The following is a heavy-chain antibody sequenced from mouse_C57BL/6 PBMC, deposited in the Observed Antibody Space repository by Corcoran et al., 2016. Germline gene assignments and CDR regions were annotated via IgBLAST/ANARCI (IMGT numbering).Heavy chain of an antibody. Sequence: EVQLQQSGPELVKPGASVKISCKASGYTFTDYYMNWVKQSHGKSLEWIGDINPNNGGTSYNQKFKGKATLTVDKSSSTAYMELRSLTSEDSAVYYCARPLYYGSSLAWFAYWGQGTLVTVSA. V-gene: IGHV1-26*01. J-gene: IGHJ3*01. CDR2: INPNNGGT. CDR1: GYTFTDYY. CDR3: ARPLYYGSSLAWFAY. D-gene: IGHD1-1*01.